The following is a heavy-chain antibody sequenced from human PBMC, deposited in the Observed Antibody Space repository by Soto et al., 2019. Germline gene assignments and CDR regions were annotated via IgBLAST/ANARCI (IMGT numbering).Heavy chain of an antibody. D-gene: IGHD2-21*01. CDR1: GYTFTRYY. CDR3: ARGDWNYYYGMDV. CDR2: INPSGGST. J-gene: IGHJ6*02. V-gene: IGHV1-46*03. Sequence: GASVKVSCKASGYTFTRYYMHWVRQAPGQGLEWMGIINPSGGSTTYAQKFQGRVTMTRDTSTSTVYMELSSLRSEDTAVYYCARGDWNYYYGMDVWGQGTTVTVSS.